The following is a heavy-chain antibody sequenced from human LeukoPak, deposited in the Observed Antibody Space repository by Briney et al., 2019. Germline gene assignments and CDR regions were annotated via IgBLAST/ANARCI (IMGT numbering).Heavy chain of an antibody. Sequence: KPGGSLRLSCAASGFTFTSYTMNWVRQAPGKGLEWVSSITGSSGYTSYADSVKGRFTISRANAKNSLYLQMNSLRGEDTAMYYCATTGHCSSSSCAIDYWGQGTLVSVSS. CDR2: ITGSSGYT. J-gene: IGHJ4*02. D-gene: IGHD2-2*01. V-gene: IGHV3-21*01. CDR3: ATTGHCSSSSCAIDY. CDR1: GFTFTSYT.